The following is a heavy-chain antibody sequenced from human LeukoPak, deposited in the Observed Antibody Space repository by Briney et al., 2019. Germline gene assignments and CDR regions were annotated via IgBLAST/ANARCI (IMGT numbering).Heavy chain of an antibody. V-gene: IGHV4-34*01. CDR2: INHSGST. D-gene: IGHD2-15*01. CDR3: ARGPLGWYFDY. J-gene: IGHJ4*02. CDR1: GGSFSGYY. Sequence: SEALSLTCAVYGGSFSGYYWSWIRQPPGKGLEWIGEINHSGSTNYNPSLKSRVTISVDTSKNQFSLKLSSVTAADTAVYYCARGPLGWYFDYWGQGTLVTVSS.